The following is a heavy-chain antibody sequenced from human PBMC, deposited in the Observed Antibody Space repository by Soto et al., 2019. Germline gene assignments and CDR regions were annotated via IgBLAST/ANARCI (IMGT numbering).Heavy chain of an antibody. CDR2: IWYDGSKE. D-gene: IGHD3-16*01. V-gene: IGHV3-33*03. CDR3: ARTSYYDHTGVFDY. J-gene: IGHJ4*02. Sequence: QVQLVESGGGVVQPGRSLRLSCAASGFIFSNYGMHWVRQAPGKGLEWVAVIWYDGSKEYYADSVKGRFTISRDNSRNTLSLQMNSLRAEDTAVYYCARTSYYDHTGVFDYWGQGSLVSVSS. CDR1: GFIFSNYG.